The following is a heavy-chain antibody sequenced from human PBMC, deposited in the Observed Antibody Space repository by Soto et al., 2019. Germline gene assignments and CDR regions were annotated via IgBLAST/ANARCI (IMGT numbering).Heavy chain of an antibody. Sequence: ASVKVSCKASGYTFTSFAMHWVRQAPGQRLEWMGWINAGNGNTKYSQKFQGRVTITRDTSASTAYMELSSLRSEDTAVYYCASPTTGGRRDYYYYGMDVWGQGTTVTVSS. CDR2: INAGNGNT. D-gene: IGHD1-26*01. V-gene: IGHV1-3*01. CDR3: ASPTTGGRRDYYYYGMDV. CDR1: GYTFTSFA. J-gene: IGHJ6*02.